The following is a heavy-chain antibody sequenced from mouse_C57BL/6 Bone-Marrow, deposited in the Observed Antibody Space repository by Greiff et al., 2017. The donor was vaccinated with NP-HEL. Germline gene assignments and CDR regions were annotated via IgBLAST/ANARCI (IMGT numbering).Heavy chain of an antibody. CDR3: ARKITY. D-gene: IGHD2-4*01. CDR2: IYPRSGIT. CDR1: GYTFTSYG. Sequence: VQLQESGAELARPGASVKLSCKASGYTFTSYGISWVKQRTGQGLEWIGEIYPRSGITYYNEKFKGKATLTADKSSSTADMELRSLTSEDAAVYFWARKITYWGQGTLVTVSA. J-gene: IGHJ3*01. V-gene: IGHV1-81*01.